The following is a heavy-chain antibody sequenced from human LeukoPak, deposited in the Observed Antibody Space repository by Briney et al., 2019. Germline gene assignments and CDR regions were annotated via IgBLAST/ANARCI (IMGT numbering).Heavy chain of an antibody. CDR3: ARDSGSGSYSEY. D-gene: IGHD3-10*01. V-gene: IGHV3-74*01. J-gene: IGHJ4*02. CDR2: INPDGSGT. Sequence: GGSLRLSCAASGFTFSSTWMHWVRQGPGEGLVWVSRINPDGSGTSHADSVKGRFTISRDNAKNTLYLQMNSLRAEDTAVYYCARDSGSGSYSEYWGLGTLVTVSS. CDR1: GFTFSSTW.